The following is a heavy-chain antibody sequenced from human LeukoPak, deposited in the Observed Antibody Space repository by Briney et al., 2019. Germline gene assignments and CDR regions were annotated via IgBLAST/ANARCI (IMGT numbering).Heavy chain of an antibody. D-gene: IGHD3-10*01. Sequence: KSSETLSLTCTVSGGSISSGDYYWSWIRQPPGKGLEWIGYIYYSGSTNYNPSLKSRVTISVDTSKNQFSLKLSSVTAADTAVYYCARGVITMVRGVPQVGMDVWGQGTTVTVSS. CDR2: IYYSGST. J-gene: IGHJ6*02. CDR1: GGSISSGDYY. V-gene: IGHV4-61*08. CDR3: ARGVITMVRGVPQVGMDV.